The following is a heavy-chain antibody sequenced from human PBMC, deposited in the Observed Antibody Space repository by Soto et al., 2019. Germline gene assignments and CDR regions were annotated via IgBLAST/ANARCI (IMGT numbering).Heavy chain of an antibody. J-gene: IGHJ4*02. D-gene: IGHD1-1*01. V-gene: IGHV3-23*01. CDR1: GITLSNHA. CDR3: VPGSSGTRGEDS. Sequence: GGSLRLSCAASGITLSNHAMTWGRKAPGKGLEWVSTISENGGVTYYADSVKGRFTISRDNSRNTLYLQMNNLRAEDTAVYYCVPGSSGTRGEDSWGPGALVTVSS. CDR2: ISENGGVT.